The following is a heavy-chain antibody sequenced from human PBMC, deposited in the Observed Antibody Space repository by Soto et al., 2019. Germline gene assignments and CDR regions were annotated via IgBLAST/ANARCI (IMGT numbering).Heavy chain of an antibody. Sequence: GGSLRLSCAASGFTFSSYAMHWVRQAPGKGLEYVSAISSNGGSTYYANSVKGRFTISRDNSKNTLYLQMDSLRAEDMAVYYCARAMYSSSSADLRYYGMDVWGQGTTVTVSS. D-gene: IGHD6-6*01. J-gene: IGHJ6*02. CDR1: GFTFSSYA. CDR3: ARAMYSSSSADLRYYGMDV. V-gene: IGHV3-64*01. CDR2: ISSNGGST.